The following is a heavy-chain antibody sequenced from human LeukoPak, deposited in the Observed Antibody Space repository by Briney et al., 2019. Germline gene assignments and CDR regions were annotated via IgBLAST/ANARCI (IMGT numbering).Heavy chain of an antibody. Sequence: GESLKISCKGSGYSFTNYWIDWVRQMPGKGLEWMGIIYPGDSDTRYSPSFQGQVTISADKSISTAYLQWSSLKASDTAMYYCARHGGSSWYYFDYWGQGTLVTVSS. D-gene: IGHD6-13*01. J-gene: IGHJ4*02. CDR1: GYSFTNYW. CDR3: ARHGGSSWYYFDY. CDR2: IYPGDSDT. V-gene: IGHV5-51*01.